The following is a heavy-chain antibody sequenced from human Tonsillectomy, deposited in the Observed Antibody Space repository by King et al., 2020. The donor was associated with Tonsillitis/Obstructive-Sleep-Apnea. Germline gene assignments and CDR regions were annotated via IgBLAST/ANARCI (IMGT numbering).Heavy chain of an antibody. CDR1: GGSVSSGRYY. CDR2: IYYSGST. V-gene: IGHV4-61*01. CDR3: ARERYSGNDPASYYYYYMDV. J-gene: IGHJ6*03. Sequence: VPLQESGPGLVKPSETLSLTCTVSGGSVSSGRYYWSWIRQPPGKGLEWIGYIYYSGSTNYNPSLKSRVTISVDTSKNQFSLKLSSVTAADTAVYYCARERYSGNDPASYYYYYMDVWGKGTTVTVSS. D-gene: IGHD5-12*01.